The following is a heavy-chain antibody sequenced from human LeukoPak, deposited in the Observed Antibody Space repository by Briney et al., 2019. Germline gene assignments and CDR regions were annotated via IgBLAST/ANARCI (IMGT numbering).Heavy chain of an antibody. D-gene: IGHD1-20*01. CDR3: ATIAQQYNWKTGGFDH. Sequence: GASVKVSCKVSGYTFTDYYMHCAQHAPGKGREWMGLVDPGDGETICAEKFQGRVTITTDTSTDKAYMELSSLRAEDTAVYYCATIAQQYNWKTGGFDHWGQGTLVTVSS. CDR2: VDPGDGET. CDR1: GYTFTDYY. V-gene: IGHV1-69-2*01. J-gene: IGHJ5*02.